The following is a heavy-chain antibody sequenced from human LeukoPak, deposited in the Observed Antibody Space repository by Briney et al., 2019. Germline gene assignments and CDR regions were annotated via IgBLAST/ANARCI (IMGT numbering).Heavy chain of an antibody. CDR2: IYYSGST. V-gene: IGHV4-31*03. D-gene: IGHD3-22*01. Sequence: SETLSLTCTVSRGSVSSGGYYWSWIRQHPGKGLEWIGYIYYSGSTYYNPSLKSRVTISVDTSKNQFSLKLSSVTAADTAVYYCARVAPKSYYYDSGGYYIDYWGQGTLVTVSS. J-gene: IGHJ4*02. CDR1: RGSVSSGGYY. CDR3: ARVAPKSYYYDSGGYYIDY.